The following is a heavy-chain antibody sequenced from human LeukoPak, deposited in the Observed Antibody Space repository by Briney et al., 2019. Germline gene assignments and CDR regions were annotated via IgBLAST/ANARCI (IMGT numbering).Heavy chain of an antibody. Sequence: PSETLSLTCAVYGGSFSDYYWNWIRQSTGKGLEWIGEINFRGSTTYNPSLKSRVTISLDASKSQLSLKLSSVTAADTAMYYCARPHSGTVNASTYGVIDYWGQGTLVTVSS. V-gene: IGHV4-34*01. CDR3: ARPHSGTVNASTYGVIDY. CDR1: GGSFSDYY. D-gene: IGHD2-8*01. J-gene: IGHJ4*02. CDR2: INFRGST.